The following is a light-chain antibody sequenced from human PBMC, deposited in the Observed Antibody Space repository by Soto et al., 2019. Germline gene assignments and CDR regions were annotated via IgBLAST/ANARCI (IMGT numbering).Light chain of an antibody. J-gene: IGKJ1*01. Sequence: AIQMTQSPSSLSASVGDRVTITCRASQGIRNDLGWYQQRPGKAPKLLIYAASSLQSGVPSRFSSSGSGTDFTLTISSLQPEDFATYYCLQDYNYPRTFGQGTKVEIK. V-gene: IGKV1-6*01. CDR2: AAS. CDR1: QGIRND. CDR3: LQDYNYPRT.